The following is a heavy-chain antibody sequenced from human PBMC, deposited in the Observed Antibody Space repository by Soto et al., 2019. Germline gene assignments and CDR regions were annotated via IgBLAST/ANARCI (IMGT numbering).Heavy chain of an antibody. Sequence: QLQLQESGPGLVKPSETLSLICTVSGGSISSSSYYWGWIRQPPGKGLEWIGNIYHSGTTYHNPSLKSRVTIAVDTSINHLSLKLTSVTAADTAVYSCTTYSGSSGGFDPWGKGTLVTVSS. D-gene: IGHD1-26*01. CDR3: TTYSGSSGGFDP. CDR1: GGSISSSSYY. J-gene: IGHJ5*02. V-gene: IGHV4-39*01. CDR2: IYHSGTT.